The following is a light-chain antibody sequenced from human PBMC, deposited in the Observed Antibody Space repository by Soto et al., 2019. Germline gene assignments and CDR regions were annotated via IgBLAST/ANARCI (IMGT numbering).Light chain of an antibody. V-gene: IGKV1-5*01. Sequence: TQSPATLSASVGDRVSITCRASQSISSWLAWYQQKPGKAPKLLIYDASTLISGVPSRFSGSGSGTEFTLTISSLQPDDFATYYCQQYNSYSFGQGTKVDIK. J-gene: IGKJ1*01. CDR3: QQYNSYS. CDR1: QSISSW. CDR2: DAS.